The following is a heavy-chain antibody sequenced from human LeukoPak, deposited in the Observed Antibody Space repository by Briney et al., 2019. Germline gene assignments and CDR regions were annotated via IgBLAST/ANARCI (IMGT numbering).Heavy chain of an antibody. Sequence: ASVKVSCKASAYTFTGYYMHWVRQAPGQGLEWMGWINPNSGGTNYAQKFQGRVTMTRDTSNSTAYTELSRLRSDDTAVYYCAREDDFWSGYSGWFDPWGQGTLVTVSS. V-gene: IGHV1-2*02. D-gene: IGHD3-3*01. J-gene: IGHJ5*02. CDR3: AREDDFWSGYSGWFDP. CDR2: INPNSGGT. CDR1: AYTFTGYY.